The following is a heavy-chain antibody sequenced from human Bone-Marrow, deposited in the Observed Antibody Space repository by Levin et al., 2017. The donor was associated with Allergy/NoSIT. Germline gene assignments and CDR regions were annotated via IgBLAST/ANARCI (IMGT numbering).Heavy chain of an antibody. CDR2: IYHSGSP. D-gene: IGHD3-10*01. J-gene: IGHJ4*02. CDR3: ARVKPIEAGVYFDH. V-gene: IGHV4-59*01. CDR1: GDSIKSSF. Sequence: GSLRLSCTVSGDSIKSSFWSWIRQAPGKGLQYMGYIYHSGSPTYTPSLKSRVTMSVDTSKNHLTLTLTSVTAADTAVYYCARVKPIEAGVYFDHWGQGIRVIVSS.